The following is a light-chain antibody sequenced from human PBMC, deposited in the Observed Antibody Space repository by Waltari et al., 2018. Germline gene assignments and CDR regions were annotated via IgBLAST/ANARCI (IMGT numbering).Light chain of an antibody. V-gene: IGLV2-14*03. J-gene: IGLJ3*02. CDR3: SSFTTRSTWV. CDR2: DVS. CDR1: SSDIGTYHY. Sequence: QFALTQPASVSGSPGQSITIPCTGTSSDIGTYHYVSWYQQHPGEAPKLILYDVSHRPSVVPNRFSGSKSDNTASLTISGLQAEDESDYYCSSFTTRSTWVFGGGTKLTVL.